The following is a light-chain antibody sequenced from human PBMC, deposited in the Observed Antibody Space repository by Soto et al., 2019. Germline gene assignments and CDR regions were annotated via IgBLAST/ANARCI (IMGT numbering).Light chain of an antibody. CDR2: GNS. Sequence: QSVLTQPPSVSGAPGQRVTISCTGSSSNIGAGYDVHWYQQLPGTAPKLLIYGNSNRPSGVLDRFSGSKPGTSASLAITGLQAEDEADYYCQSYDSSLSGHVVFGGGTQLTVL. CDR3: QSYDSSLSGHVV. J-gene: IGLJ2*01. V-gene: IGLV1-40*01. CDR1: SSNIGAGYD.